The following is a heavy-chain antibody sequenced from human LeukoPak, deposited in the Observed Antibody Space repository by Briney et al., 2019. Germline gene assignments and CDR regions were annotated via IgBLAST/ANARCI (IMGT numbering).Heavy chain of an antibody. Sequence: SETLSLTCTVSDGSISSSNYYWGWIRQPPGKGLEWIGSIYYSGSTHYNPSLKSRVTVSVDTSKNQFSLKLRSVTAADTAVNYCARQPYGSYCGGDCYQPYYFDYWGQGTLVTVSS. CDR1: DGSISSSNYY. V-gene: IGHV4-39*01. J-gene: IGHJ4*02. D-gene: IGHD2-21*02. CDR2: IYYSGST. CDR3: ARQPYGSYCGGDCYQPYYFDY.